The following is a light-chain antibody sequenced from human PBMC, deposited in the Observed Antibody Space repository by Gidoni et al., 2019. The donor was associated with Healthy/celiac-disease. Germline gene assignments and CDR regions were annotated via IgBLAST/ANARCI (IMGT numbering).Light chain of an antibody. J-gene: IGKJ2*01. CDR2: GAS. CDR3: QQYGSSPPYT. CDR1: QSVSSSY. V-gene: IGKV3-20*01. Sequence: EIGLTQSPGTLSLSPGERATLSCRAMQSVSSSYLAWYQQKPGQAPRLLIYGASSRATGIPDRFSGSGSGTDFTLTISRLEPEDFAVYYCQQYGSSPPYTFGQGTKLEIK.